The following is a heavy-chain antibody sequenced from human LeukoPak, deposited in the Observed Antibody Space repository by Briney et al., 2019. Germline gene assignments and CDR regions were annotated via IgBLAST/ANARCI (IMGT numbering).Heavy chain of an antibody. V-gene: IGHV4-34*01. CDR1: GGSFSGYY. Sequence: SETLSLTCAVYGGSFSGYYWSWIRQPPGKGLEWIGEINHSGSTNYNPSLKSRVTISVDTSKNQFSLKLSSVTAADTAVYYCARGRFYCSGGSCYAPEFDTWGQGTMVTVSS. CDR2: INHSGST. CDR3: ARGRFYCSGGSCYAPEFDT. D-gene: IGHD2-15*01. J-gene: IGHJ3*02.